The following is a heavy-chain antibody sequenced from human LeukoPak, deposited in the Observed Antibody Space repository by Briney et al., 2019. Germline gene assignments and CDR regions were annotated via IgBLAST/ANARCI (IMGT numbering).Heavy chain of an antibody. V-gene: IGHV4-59*08. Sequence: SETLSLTCTVSGGSISSYYWSWIRQPPGKGLECIGYMYYSGHTNYNPSLKSRVTISVDTSKNQFSLKLSSVTAADTAVYYCAIQSAAVPLAGSAPYCDSWGQGALVTVSS. D-gene: IGHD6-19*01. CDR3: AIQSAAVPLAGSAPYCDS. CDR1: GGSISSYY. J-gene: IGHJ4*02. CDR2: MYYSGHT.